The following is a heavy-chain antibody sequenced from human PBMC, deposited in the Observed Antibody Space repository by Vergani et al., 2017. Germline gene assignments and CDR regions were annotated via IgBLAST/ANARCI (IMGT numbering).Heavy chain of an antibody. D-gene: IGHD3-22*01. CDR1: GAYVGSGGYY. V-gene: IGHV4-31*03. CDR3: ARIYDSSGYYIGLAFDI. Sequence: QVQLQESGPGLVKASQTLSLTCSVSGAYVGSGGYYWSWVRQRPGMGLDWIGYIYYSGTTYYNPSLESRLTISLDTSENHLSLKLSSVTAADTAVYYCARIYDSSGYYIGLAFDIWGQGTMVTVSS. CDR2: IYYSGTT. J-gene: IGHJ3*02.